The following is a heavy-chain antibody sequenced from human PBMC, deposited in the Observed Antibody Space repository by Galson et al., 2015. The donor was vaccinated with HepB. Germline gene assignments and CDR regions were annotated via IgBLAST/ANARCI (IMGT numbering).Heavy chain of an antibody. CDR2: ISSSSSTI. J-gene: IGHJ2*01. CDR3: ARDPFYDSSGYYLWYFDL. Sequence: SLRLSCAASGFTFSSYSMNWVRQAPGKGLEWVSYISSSSSTIYYADSVKGRFTISRDNAKNSLYLQMNSLRAEDTAVYYCARDPFYDSSGYYLWYFDLWGRGTLVTVSS. D-gene: IGHD3-22*01. CDR1: GFTFSSYS. V-gene: IGHV3-48*01.